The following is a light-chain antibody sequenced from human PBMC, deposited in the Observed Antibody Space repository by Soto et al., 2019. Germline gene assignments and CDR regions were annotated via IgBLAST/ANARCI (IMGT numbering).Light chain of an antibody. CDR3: QQHRSYPVT. Sequence: IRMTQSPSTLSASVGDRVIITCRASQSVSSWLAWYQHKPGKAPKLVIYKASRLESGVPSRFSGSGSGTEFTLTISSLQPDDFATYYCQQHRSYPVTFGQGTRLEIK. J-gene: IGKJ5*01. CDR2: KAS. V-gene: IGKV1-5*03. CDR1: QSVSSW.